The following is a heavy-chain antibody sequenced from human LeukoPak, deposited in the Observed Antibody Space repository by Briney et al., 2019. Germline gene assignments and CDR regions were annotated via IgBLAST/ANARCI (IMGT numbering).Heavy chain of an antibody. CDR2: ASDSGNT. CDR1: GSSISSYY. J-gene: IGHJ6*02. Sequence: PSETLSLTCTVSGSSISSYYWSWIRQPPGEGLEWIGYASDSGNTNYNPSLKRRVTISVDTSKNQFSLKLSSVTAADTAVYYCARDGSTFTSGAMDVWGRGTTVTVSS. CDR3: ARDGSTFTSGAMDV. D-gene: IGHD3-3*02. V-gene: IGHV4-59*13.